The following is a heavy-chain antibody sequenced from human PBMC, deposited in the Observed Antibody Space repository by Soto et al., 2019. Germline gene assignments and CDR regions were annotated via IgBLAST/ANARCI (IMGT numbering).Heavy chain of an antibody. CDR1: GFTVSSNY. CDR3: ARARSTAAGLFDY. D-gene: IGHD6-13*01. CDR2: IYSGGST. Sequence: PGGSLRLSCAASGFTVSSNYMTWVRQAPGKGLEWVSAIYSGGSTYYADSVKGRFTISRDNSKNTLYLQMNSLRAEDMAVYYCARARSTAAGLFDYWGLGTLVTVSS. V-gene: IGHV3-53*01. J-gene: IGHJ4*02.